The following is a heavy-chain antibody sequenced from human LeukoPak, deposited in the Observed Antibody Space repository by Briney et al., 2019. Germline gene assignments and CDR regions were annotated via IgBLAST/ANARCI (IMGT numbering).Heavy chain of an antibody. CDR2: IYTSGTT. J-gene: IGHJ2*01. CDR3: ARDRGDGYNYNWYFDL. V-gene: IGHV4-61*02. CDR1: GGSISSGSYY. Sequence: SETLSLTCTVSGGSISSGSYYWSWIRQPAGKGLEWIGRIYTSGTTNYNPSLKSRVTISLDTSKNQFSLKLSSVTAADTAVYYCARDRGDGYNYNWYFDLWGGGTLVTVSS. D-gene: IGHD5-24*01.